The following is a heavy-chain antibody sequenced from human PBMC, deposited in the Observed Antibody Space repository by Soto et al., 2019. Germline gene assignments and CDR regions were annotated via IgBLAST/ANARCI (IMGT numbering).Heavy chain of an antibody. Sequence: ASVKGSCKASENTFSTDLVHWVRQVHRQGLGWIGWQNGYNGQTEYSQKFQGRVTITTDTPAKTAYLELRRLTSEDTAFYYSAGPYDRAGLGTWGQGTMVTVSS. V-gene: IGHV1-3*01. D-gene: IGHD5-12*01. J-gene: IGHJ5*02. CDR2: QNGYNGQT. CDR1: ENTFSTDL. CDR3: AGPYDRAGLGT.